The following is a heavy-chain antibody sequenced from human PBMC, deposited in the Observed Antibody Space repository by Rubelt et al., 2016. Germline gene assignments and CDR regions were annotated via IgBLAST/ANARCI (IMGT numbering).Heavy chain of an antibody. Sequence: SGGGLVQPGGSLRLSCAVSGFTFSTTHMNWVRQAPGKGLEWVANIKGDGSVTHYVESVKGRFIISRDNAENSLYLQMNSLRDDDTGVYYCARGATVTTLDSWGQGTLVTVSS. J-gene: IGHJ4*02. D-gene: IGHD4-17*01. CDR3: ARGATVTTLDS. V-gene: IGHV3-7*02. CDR1: GFTFSTTH. CDR2: IKGDGSVT.